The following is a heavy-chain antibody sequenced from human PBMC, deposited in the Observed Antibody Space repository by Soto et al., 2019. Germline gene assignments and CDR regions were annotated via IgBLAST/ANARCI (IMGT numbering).Heavy chain of an antibody. V-gene: IGHV4-31*03. J-gene: IGHJ6*02. CDR3: ARDQAAAGTDV. Sequence: SETLSLTCTVSGGSISSGGYYWSWIRQHPGKGLEWIGYIYYSGSTYYNPSLKSRVTISVDTSKNQFSLKLSSVTAADTAVYYCARDQAAAGTDVWGQGTKVTVSS. CDR2: IYYSGST. CDR1: GGSISSGGYY. D-gene: IGHD6-13*01.